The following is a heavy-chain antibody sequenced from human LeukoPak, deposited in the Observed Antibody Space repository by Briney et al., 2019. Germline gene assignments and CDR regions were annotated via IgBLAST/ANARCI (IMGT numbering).Heavy chain of an antibody. J-gene: IGHJ5*02. V-gene: IGHV3-23*01. CDR1: GFTFSSYA. D-gene: IGHD5-12*01. CDR2: ISGSGGST. Sequence: GGSLRLSCAASGFTFSSYAMSWVRQAPGNGLEWVSAISGSGGSTYYADSVKGRFTISRDNSKNTLYLQMNSLRAEDTAVYYCAKGRWLHLAYNWFDPWGQGTLVTVSS. CDR3: AKGRWLHLAYNWFDP.